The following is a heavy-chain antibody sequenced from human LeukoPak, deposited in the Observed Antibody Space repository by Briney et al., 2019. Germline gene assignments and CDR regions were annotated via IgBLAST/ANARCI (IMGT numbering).Heavy chain of an antibody. J-gene: IGHJ4*02. CDR3: AIVPRGMTPFFGY. D-gene: IGHD3-16*01. Sequence: PGGSLRLSCAASGFTFSSYAMSWVRQAPGKGLEWVSAISGSGGSTYYADSVKGRFTISRDNSKNTLYLQMNSLRAEATAVYYCAIVPRGMTPFFGYWGQGTLVTVSS. CDR2: ISGSGGST. V-gene: IGHV3-23*01. CDR1: GFTFSSYA.